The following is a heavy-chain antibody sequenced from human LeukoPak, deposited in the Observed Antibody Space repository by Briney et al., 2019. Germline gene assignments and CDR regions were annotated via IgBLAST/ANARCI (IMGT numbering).Heavy chain of an antibody. J-gene: IGHJ4*02. CDR1: GGSISTRNW. V-gene: IGHV4-4*02. CDR3: ARGEERGSGTVHFDY. CDR2: IYHSGST. D-gene: IGHD3-10*01. Sequence: SETLSLTCAVSGGSISTRNWWSWVRQPPGKGLEWIGEIYHSGSTNYNLSLKSRVTMSIDKSKNQFSLRLSSVTAADTAVYYCARGEERGSGTVHFDYWGQGTLVTVSS.